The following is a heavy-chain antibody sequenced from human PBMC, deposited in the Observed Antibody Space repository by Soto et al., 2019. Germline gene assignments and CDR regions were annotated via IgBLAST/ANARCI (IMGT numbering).Heavy chain of an antibody. D-gene: IGHD1-26*01. CDR2: FDPEDGET. V-gene: IGHV1-24*01. CDR1: GYTLTELS. J-gene: IGHJ3*02. Sequence: ASVKVSCKVSGYTLTELSMHWVRQAPGKGLEWMGGFDPEDGETIYAQKFQGRVTMTEDTSTDTAYMELSSLRSEDTAVYYCATSPGATTKDPFDIWGQGTMVTVSS. CDR3: ATSPGATTKDPFDI.